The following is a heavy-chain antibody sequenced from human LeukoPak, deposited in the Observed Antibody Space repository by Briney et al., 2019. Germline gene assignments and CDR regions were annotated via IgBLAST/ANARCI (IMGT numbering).Heavy chain of an antibody. Sequence: GGSLRLSCAASGFTVSSNYMSWVRQAPGKGLEWVSVIYSGGSTYYADSVKGRFTISRDNSKNTLYLQMNSLRAEDTAVYYCARLYGSGSYYKFYYFDYWGQGTLVTVSS. CDR1: GFTVSSNY. CDR2: IYSGGST. J-gene: IGHJ4*02. V-gene: IGHV3-53*01. D-gene: IGHD3-10*01. CDR3: ARLYGSGSYYKFYYFDY.